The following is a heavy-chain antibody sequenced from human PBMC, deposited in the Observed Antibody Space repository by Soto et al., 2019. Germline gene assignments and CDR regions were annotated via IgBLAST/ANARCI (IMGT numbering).Heavy chain of an antibody. D-gene: IGHD1-20*01. CDR3: ARESYNWNYDY. Sequence: QVQLVQSGAEVKEPGASVKVSCKASRYTFTAYFIHWVRQAPGKGLEWMGWNNPNSGDTSYAQKFQGRLTMTRDTSINTAYMELSRLRSDDTAVYYCARESYNWNYDYWGQGSLVTVSS. CDR2: NNPNSGDT. CDR1: RYTFTAYF. J-gene: IGHJ4*02. V-gene: IGHV1-2*02.